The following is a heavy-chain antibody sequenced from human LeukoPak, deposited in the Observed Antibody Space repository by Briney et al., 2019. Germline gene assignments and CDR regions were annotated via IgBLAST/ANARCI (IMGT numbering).Heavy chain of an antibody. CDR2: ISGSGDTT. J-gene: IGHJ1*01. CDR1: GFTFGSYA. D-gene: IGHD1-26*01. Sequence: GRSLRLSCAASGFTFGSYAMNWVRQAPGKGLEWVSAISGSGDTTDYADSAKGRFTISRDNSKNMVYLQMDSLRAEDTAVYFCANLGATIRIGGQGTLVTVSS. V-gene: IGHV3-23*01. CDR3: ANLGATIRI.